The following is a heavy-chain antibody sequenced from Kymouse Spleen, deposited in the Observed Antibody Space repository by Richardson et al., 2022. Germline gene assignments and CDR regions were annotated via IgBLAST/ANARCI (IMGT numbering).Heavy chain of an antibody. J-gene: IGHJ6*02. D-gene: IGHD6-6*01. CDR1: GGSISSSNW. CDR2: IYHSGST. CDR3: ARSSIAARRWYYYYGMDV. Sequence: QVQLQESGPGLVKPSGTLSLTCAVSGGSISSSNWWSWVRQPPGKGLEWIGEIYHSGSTNYNPSLKSRVTISVDKSKNQFSLKLSSVTAADTAVYYCARSSIAARRWYYYYGMDVWGQGTTVTVSS. V-gene: IGHV4-4*02.